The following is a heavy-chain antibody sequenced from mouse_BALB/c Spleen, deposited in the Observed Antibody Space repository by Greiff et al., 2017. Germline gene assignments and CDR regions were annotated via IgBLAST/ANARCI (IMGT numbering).Heavy chain of an antibody. Sequence: QVQLQQSGAELVRPGVSVKISCKGSGYTFTDYAMHWVKQSHAKSLEWIGVISTYYGDASYNQKFKGKATMTVDKSSSTAYMELARLTSEDSAIYYCALYDYYAMDYWGQGTSVTVSS. V-gene: IGHV1S137*01. D-gene: IGHD1-1*01. CDR2: ISTYYGDA. CDR3: ALYDYYAMDY. J-gene: IGHJ4*01. CDR1: GYTFTDYA.